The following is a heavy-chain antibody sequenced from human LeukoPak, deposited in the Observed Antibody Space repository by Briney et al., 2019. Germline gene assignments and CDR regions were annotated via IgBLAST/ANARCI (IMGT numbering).Heavy chain of an antibody. Sequence: SETLSLTCTVSGGSISTFYWSWIRQPAGKGLEWIGRIYTRGSTNYTPSLQSRVTMSVDTSKNQFSLKLSSVTAADTAIYYCARGRDSSGYEYYFDYWGQGTLVTVSS. CDR2: IYTRGST. J-gene: IGHJ4*02. V-gene: IGHV4-4*07. D-gene: IGHD3-22*01. CDR3: ARGRDSSGYEYYFDY. CDR1: GGSISTFY.